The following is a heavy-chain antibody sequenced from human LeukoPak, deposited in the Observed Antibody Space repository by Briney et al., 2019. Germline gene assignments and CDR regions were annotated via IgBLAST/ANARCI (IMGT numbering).Heavy chain of an antibody. CDR3: ARVGWGYCSSTSCYPFDY. CDR2: TYYSGST. CDR1: GGSISSYY. J-gene: IGHJ4*02. V-gene: IGHV4-59*01. D-gene: IGHD2-2*01. Sequence: PSETLSLTRTVSGGSISSYYWSWIRQPPGKGLGWIGYTYYSGSTNYSPSLKSRVTISVDTSKNQFSLKLSSVTAADTAVYYCARVGWGYCSSTSCYPFDYWGQGTLVTVSS.